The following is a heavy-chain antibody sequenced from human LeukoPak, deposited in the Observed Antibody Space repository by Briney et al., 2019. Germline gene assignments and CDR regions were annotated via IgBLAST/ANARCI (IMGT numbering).Heavy chain of an antibody. V-gene: IGHV3-23*01. CDR1: GFTFSTSA. CDR3: AKDGQAFNSNWDYFDS. Sequence: GESLRLSCVASGFTFSTSAMSWVRQAPGKGLEWVSSIGNTETYYADSVKGRFTISRDNSKNTIYLHMNNLRAEDTARYYCAKDGQAFNSNWDYFDSWGQGTLVTVSS. CDR2: IGNTET. J-gene: IGHJ4*02. D-gene: IGHD7-27*01.